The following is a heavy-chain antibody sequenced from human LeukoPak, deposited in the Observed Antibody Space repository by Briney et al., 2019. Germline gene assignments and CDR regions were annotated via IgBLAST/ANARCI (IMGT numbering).Heavy chain of an antibody. Sequence: SETLSLTCAVSSDSISSGNYFWGWIRQPPGTGLELIASISPGGNTYYNPSLKSRGTISVHTSKKHFSLMLNSVTAADTAVYFCAKHAPHESGDKRGSESWGQGILVTVSS. CDR1: SDSISSGNYF. V-gene: IGHV4-39*01. CDR3: AKHAPHESGDKRGSES. D-gene: IGHD2-21*01. J-gene: IGHJ5*02. CDR2: ISPGGNT.